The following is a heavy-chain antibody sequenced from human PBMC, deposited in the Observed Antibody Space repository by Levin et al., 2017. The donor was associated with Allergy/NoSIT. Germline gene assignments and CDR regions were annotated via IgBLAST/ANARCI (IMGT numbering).Heavy chain of an antibody. CDR3: ARVVGGYETNFDD. Sequence: GESLKISCAASRFIFSDFYMSWIRQAPGKGLEWVSYISSSSSYTNYADSVKGRFTISRDNAKNSLYLQMNSLRAEDTAVYYCARVVGGYETNFDDWGPGTRVTVSS. CDR2: ISSSSSYT. D-gene: IGHD5-12*01. J-gene: IGHJ4*02. V-gene: IGHV3-11*05. CDR1: RFIFSDFY.